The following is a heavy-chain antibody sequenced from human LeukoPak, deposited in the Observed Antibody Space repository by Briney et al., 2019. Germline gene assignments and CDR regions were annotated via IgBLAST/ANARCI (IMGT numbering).Heavy chain of an antibody. D-gene: IGHD3-22*01. V-gene: IGHV3-53*01. J-gene: IGHJ4*02. Sequence: PGGSLRLSCAASGFTLSSNFMSWVRQAPGKGVEWVSVVYGGGTTYYADSVKRRFTISRDNSKNALYLQMNSLRVEDTAVYYCARIDSSGFYPAYWGQGTLVTVSS. CDR2: VYGGGTT. CDR3: ARIDSSGFYPAY. CDR1: GFTLSSNF.